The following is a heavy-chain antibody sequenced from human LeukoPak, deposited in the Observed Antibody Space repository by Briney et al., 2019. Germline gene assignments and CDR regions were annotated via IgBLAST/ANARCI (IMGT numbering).Heavy chain of an antibody. CDR1: GGSISSSSYY. Sequence: SETLSLTCIVSGGSISSSSYYWGWIRQPPGKGLEWIGSIYYSGSTYYNPSLKSRVTISVDTSKNQFSLKLSSVTAADTAVYYCARVVAATLPIVIWGQGTMVTVSS. CDR2: IYYSGST. CDR3: ARVVAATLPIVI. D-gene: IGHD2-15*01. J-gene: IGHJ3*02. V-gene: IGHV4-39*01.